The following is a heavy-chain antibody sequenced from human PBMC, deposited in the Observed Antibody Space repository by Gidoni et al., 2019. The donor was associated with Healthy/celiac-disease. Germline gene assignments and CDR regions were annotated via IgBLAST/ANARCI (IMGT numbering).Heavy chain of an antibody. J-gene: IGHJ6*03. CDR2: ISSSGSTI. Sequence: VGSRGGLVKPGGSLRLSCAASGFTFSDYYMSWIRQAPGKGLEWVSYISSSGSTIYYADSVKGRFTISRDNAKNSLYLQMNSLRAEDTAVYYCAREGEYCSSTSCPMDVWGKGTTVTVSS. CDR1: GFTFSDYY. D-gene: IGHD2-2*01. V-gene: IGHV3-11*01. CDR3: AREGEYCSSTSCPMDV.